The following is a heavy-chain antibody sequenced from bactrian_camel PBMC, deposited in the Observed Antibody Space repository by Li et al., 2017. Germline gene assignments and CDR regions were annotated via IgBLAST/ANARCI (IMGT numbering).Heavy chain of an antibody. Sequence: QLVESGGGLVQPGESLSLSCSASGFTSSNYYMSWVRQAPGKEREGVASIYTGGSRTTSADSVTGRFTISLDRAKKTLYLQMNSLKLDDTAMYYCAARYQGGFG. V-gene: IGHV3S28*01. D-gene: IGHD5*01. CDR2: IYTGGSRT. CDR1: GFTSSNYY.